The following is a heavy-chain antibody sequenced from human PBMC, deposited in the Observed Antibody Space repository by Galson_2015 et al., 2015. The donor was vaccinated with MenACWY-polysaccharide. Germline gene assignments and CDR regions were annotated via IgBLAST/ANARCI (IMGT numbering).Heavy chain of an antibody. CDR2: ISKSSNYI. J-gene: IGHJ4*02. Sequence: LRLSCAASGFDFSTYSMNWVRQAPGKGLEWVASISKSSNYIYYADSVKGRLTISRDNSKNTLFLHMNSLRAEDTAVYYCAKYAVGGYLNYRIDYWGQGTLVTVSS. D-gene: IGHD1-26*01. CDR3: AKYAVGGYLNYRIDY. CDR1: GFDFSTYS. V-gene: IGHV3-21*04.